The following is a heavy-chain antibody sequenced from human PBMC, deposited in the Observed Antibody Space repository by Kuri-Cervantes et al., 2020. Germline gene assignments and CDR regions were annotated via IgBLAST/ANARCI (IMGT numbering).Heavy chain of an antibody. V-gene: IGHV3-48*01. CDR3: AREPLYDYIWGSYRYFDY. D-gene: IGHD3-16*02. Sequence: GGSLRLSCAASGFTFSSYSMNWVRQAPGKGLEWVSYISSSSSTIYYADSVKGRFTISRDNAKNSLCLQMNSLRAEDTAVYYCAREPLYDYIWGSYRYFDYWGQGTLVTDSS. CDR1: GFTFSSYS. CDR2: ISSSSSTI. J-gene: IGHJ4*02.